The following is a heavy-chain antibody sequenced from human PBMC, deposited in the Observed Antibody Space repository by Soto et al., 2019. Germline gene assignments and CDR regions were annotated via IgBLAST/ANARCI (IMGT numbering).Heavy chain of an antibody. V-gene: IGHV4-59*01. CDR1: GGSISSYY. CDR3: ARVKYYYGSGSYYNRRQEGKRLNLGGAFGYMDV. Sequence: SETLSLTCTVSGGSISSYYWSWIRQPPGKGLEWIGYIYYSGSTNYNPSLKSRVTISVDTSKNQFSLKLSSVTAADTAVYYCARVKYYYGSGSYYNRRQEGKRLNLGGAFGYMDVWGKGTTVTVSS. CDR2: IYYSGST. D-gene: IGHD3-10*01. J-gene: IGHJ6*03.